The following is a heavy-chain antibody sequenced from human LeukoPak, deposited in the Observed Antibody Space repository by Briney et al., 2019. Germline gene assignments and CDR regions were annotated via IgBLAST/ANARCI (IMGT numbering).Heavy chain of an antibody. Sequence: GGSLRLSCAASGFTFSSYDMCWVRQGPGKGLEWVSGINNSGGTTYYADSVKGRFTISRDNSKNTLYLQMNSLRAEDTAVYYCAREVQDAFDIWGQGTMVIVSS. CDR2: INNSGGTT. CDR1: GFTFSSYD. V-gene: IGHV3-23*05. J-gene: IGHJ3*02. CDR3: AREVQDAFDI.